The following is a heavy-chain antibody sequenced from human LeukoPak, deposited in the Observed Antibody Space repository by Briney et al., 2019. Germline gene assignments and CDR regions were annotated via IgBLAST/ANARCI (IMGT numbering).Heavy chain of an antibody. V-gene: IGHV1-18*01. Sequence: KPGASVKVSCKASGYTFTSYGISWVRQAPGQGLEWMGWVGAYNGNTNYAQKLQGRVAMTTDTSTSTAYMELRSLRSDDTAVYYCARPSSGFRFGLDFWGQGTLVTVSS. CDR1: GYTFTSYG. CDR2: VGAYNGNT. J-gene: IGHJ4*02. CDR3: ARPSSGFRFGLDF. D-gene: IGHD3-22*01.